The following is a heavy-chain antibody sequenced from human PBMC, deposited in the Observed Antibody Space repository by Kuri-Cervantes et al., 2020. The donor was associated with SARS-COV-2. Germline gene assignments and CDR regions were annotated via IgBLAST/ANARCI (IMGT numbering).Heavy chain of an antibody. CDR1: GFTFTNHA. Sequence: GESLKISCTASGFTFTNHAMIWVRQAPGKGLEWVSVFPSGGNSYYPISVRGRFTSSRDNSKDSVYLEINTLRAEDTARYYCVSGEDTSTPDFDHWGLGTLVTVSS. J-gene: IGHJ4*02. V-gene: IGHV3-23*03. CDR3: VSGEDTSTPDFDH. CDR2: FPSGGNS. D-gene: IGHD3-10*02.